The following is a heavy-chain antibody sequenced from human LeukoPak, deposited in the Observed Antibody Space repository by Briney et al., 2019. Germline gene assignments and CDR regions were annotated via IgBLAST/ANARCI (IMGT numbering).Heavy chain of an antibody. CDR3: AREPVFGSENNRKIPIDF. Sequence: SETPSLTCTVSGGSISSADYYWSWIRQPPGKGLEWIGYIYYSGSTYYNPSLKSRVSISVDTSKNQFSLRLTSVTAADTAVYYCAREPVFGSENNRKIPIDFWGQGTLVAVSS. CDR2: IYYSGST. J-gene: IGHJ4*02. V-gene: IGHV4-30-4*01. D-gene: IGHD3-10*01. CDR1: GGSISSADYY.